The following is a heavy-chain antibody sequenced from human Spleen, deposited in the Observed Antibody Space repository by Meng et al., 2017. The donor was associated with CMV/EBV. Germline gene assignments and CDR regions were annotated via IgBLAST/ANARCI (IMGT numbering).Heavy chain of an antibody. CDR3: SRARGVAARTPLNY. V-gene: IGHV3-49*04. Sequence: GESLKISCAASGFTFGDYAMSWVRQAPGKGLEWVGFIRSKAYSGTTEYAASVKGRFTISRDDSKSIAYLQMNSLKTEDTAVYYCSRARGVAARTPLNYWGQGTLVTVSS. CDR1: GFTFGDYA. CDR2: IRSKAYSGTT. D-gene: IGHD6-6*01. J-gene: IGHJ4*02.